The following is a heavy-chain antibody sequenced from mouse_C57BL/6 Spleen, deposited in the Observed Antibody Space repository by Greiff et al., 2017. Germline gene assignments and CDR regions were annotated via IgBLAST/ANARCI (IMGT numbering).Heavy chain of an antibody. CDR3: ARIYYDYDRDAMDY. D-gene: IGHD2-4*01. CDR1: GYSITSGYY. J-gene: IGHJ4*01. Sequence: EVKLVESGPGLVKPSQSLSLTCSVTGYSITSGYYWNWIRQFPGNKLEWMGYISYDGSKNYNPSLKNRISITRDTSKNQFFLKLNSVTTEDTATYYCARIYYDYDRDAMDYWGQGTSVTVSS. V-gene: IGHV3-6*01. CDR2: ISYDGSK.